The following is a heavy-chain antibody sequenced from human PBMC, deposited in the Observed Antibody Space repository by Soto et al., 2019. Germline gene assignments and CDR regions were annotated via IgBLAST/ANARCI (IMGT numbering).Heavy chain of an antibody. CDR3: ARYDSSVGCDP. CDR1: GGTFSSYA. Sequence: GASVKVSCKASGGTFSSYAISWVRQAPGQGLEWMGGIIPIFGTANYAQKFQSRVTITADKSTSTAYMELSSLRSEDTAVYYCARYDSSVGCDPWGQGTLVTVSS. J-gene: IGHJ5*02. CDR2: IIPIFGTA. V-gene: IGHV1-69*06. D-gene: IGHD3-22*01.